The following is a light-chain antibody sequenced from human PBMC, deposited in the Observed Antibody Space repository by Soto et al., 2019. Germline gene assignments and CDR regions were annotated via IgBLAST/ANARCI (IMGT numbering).Light chain of an antibody. J-gene: IGKJ1*01. Sequence: DLQLTQSPSFLSASVGDRVVITCRASQAINNYLAWYQLNPGKAPKLLIYAASTLQSGVPSRFGGSGSGTDFTLTISYLQPEDFATYSCQQYYGYSRTFGQGTKVEIQ. CDR2: AAS. CDR3: QQYYGYSRT. CDR1: QAINNY. V-gene: IGKV1-9*01.